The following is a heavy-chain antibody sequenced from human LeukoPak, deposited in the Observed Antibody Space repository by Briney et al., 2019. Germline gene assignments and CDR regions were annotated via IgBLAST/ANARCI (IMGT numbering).Heavy chain of an antibody. CDR1: GFTFSSYA. D-gene: IGHD3-16*02. J-gene: IGHJ3*02. CDR2: ISYDGSNK. CDR3: ARDKDGSYAFDI. Sequence: GGSLRLSCAASGFTFSSYAMHWVRQAPGKGLEWVAVISYDGSNKYYADSVKGRFTISRDNPKNTLYLQMNSLRAEDTAVYYCARDKDGSYAFDIWGQGTMVTVSS. V-gene: IGHV3-30-3*01.